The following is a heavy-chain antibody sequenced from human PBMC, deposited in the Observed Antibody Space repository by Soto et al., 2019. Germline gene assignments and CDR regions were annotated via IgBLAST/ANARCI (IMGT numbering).Heavy chain of an antibody. CDR3: AKHDRDGTSWFDS. D-gene: IGHD3-9*01. J-gene: IGHJ5*01. CDR1: GFTFSSYA. Sequence: DVQLLESGGGLVQPGGSLRLSCAASGFTFSSYAMSWVRQAPGKGLEWVSGISDSDDTTYYADSVKGRSTISRDNSKNALYLQMNSNRAGDPAVYSCAKHDRDGTSWFDSWGQGTLVTVSS. CDR2: ISDSDDTT. V-gene: IGHV3-23*01.